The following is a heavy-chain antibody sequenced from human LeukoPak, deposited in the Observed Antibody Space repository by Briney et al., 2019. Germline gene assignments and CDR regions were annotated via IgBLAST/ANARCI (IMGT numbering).Heavy chain of an antibody. J-gene: IGHJ6*04. CDR3: ARDLLYYGSGNGMDV. CDR2: ISSSSSYI. CDR1: GFTFSNYS. V-gene: IGHV3-21*01. Sequence: GGSLRLSCAASGFTFSNYSMNWVRQAPGKGLEWVSSISSSSSYIYYADSVKGRFTISRDNAKNSLYLQMNSLRAEDTAVYYCARDLLYYGSGNGMDVWGKGTTVTVSS. D-gene: IGHD3-10*01.